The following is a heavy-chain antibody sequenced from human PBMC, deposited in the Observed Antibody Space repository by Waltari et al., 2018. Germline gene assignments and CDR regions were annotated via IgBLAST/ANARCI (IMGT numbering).Heavy chain of an antibody. V-gene: IGHV4-59*01. D-gene: IGHD4-17*01. CDR2: IYSNGDT. CDR3: AGYGAQVFEY. J-gene: IGHJ1*01. CDR1: GGSIRGYY. Sequence: QLQLHASGPGLVKPSATLSLTCTVSGGSIRGYYWTWIRQPPGKGLEWMGYIYSNGDTNYNPSLKSRVTISLDTSKNQFSLKLNSVTAADTAIYYCAGYGAQVFEYWGQGTLVTVSS.